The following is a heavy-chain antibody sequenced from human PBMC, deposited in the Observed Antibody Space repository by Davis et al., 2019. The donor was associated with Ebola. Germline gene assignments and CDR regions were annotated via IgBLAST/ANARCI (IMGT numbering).Heavy chain of an antibody. Sequence: SETLSLTCTVSGGSISSNNYYWGWIRQPPGKGLEWIGEINHSGSTYYNTSLISRVTISVDTSSNQFSLKLSSVTAADTAVYYCARNGESSGYDFWFDPWGQGTLVTVSS. V-gene: IGHV4-39*07. CDR1: GGSISSNNYY. CDR2: INHSGST. CDR3: ARNGESSGYDFWFDP. D-gene: IGHD5-12*01. J-gene: IGHJ5*02.